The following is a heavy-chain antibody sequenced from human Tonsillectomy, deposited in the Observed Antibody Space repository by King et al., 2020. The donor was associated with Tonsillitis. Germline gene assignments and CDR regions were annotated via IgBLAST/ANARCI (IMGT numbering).Heavy chain of an antibody. CDR3: ARDDGDYEGIVFDV. J-gene: IGHJ3*01. CDR2: INVDGSST. D-gene: IGHD4-17*01. CDR1: GFTFSNYW. V-gene: IGHV3-74*01. Sequence: VQLVESGGGSAQPGGSLRLSCGASGFTFSNYWMNWVRQAPGKGLVWVSRINVDGSSTRYADSVKGRFTISRDNAKNTLYLQMSSLRAEDTAVYYCARDDGDYEGIVFDVWGQGTMVTVSS.